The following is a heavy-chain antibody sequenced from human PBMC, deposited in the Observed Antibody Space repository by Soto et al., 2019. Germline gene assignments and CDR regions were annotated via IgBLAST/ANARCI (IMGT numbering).Heavy chain of an antibody. Sequence: QVQLQESGPGLVKPSETLSFTCTVSGDSINSYYWSWIRQPPGKGLEWIAYFYKSGTTNYNPSLKCRVTISVXTXXXQXXLKLSSVTAADTAVYYCARTYDNSGPNSGGYAFDIWGQGTMLTVSS. V-gene: IGHV4-59*01. J-gene: IGHJ3*02. CDR3: ARTYDNSGPNSGGYAFDI. CDR1: GDSINSYY. D-gene: IGHD3-22*01. CDR2: FYKSGTT.